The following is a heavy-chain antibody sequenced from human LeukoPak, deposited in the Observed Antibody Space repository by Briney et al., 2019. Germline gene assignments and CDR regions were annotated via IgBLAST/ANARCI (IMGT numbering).Heavy chain of an antibody. CDR1: VYTLTELS. D-gene: IGHD3-3*01. V-gene: IGHV1-24*01. Sequence: ASVKVSCKVSVYTLTELSMHWVRQAPGKGLEWMGGFDPEDGETIYAQKFQGRVTMTEDTSTDTAYMELSSLRSEDTAVYYCATKYDFWSGYQDYWGQGTLVTVSS. J-gene: IGHJ4*02. CDR2: FDPEDGET. CDR3: ATKYDFWSGYQDY.